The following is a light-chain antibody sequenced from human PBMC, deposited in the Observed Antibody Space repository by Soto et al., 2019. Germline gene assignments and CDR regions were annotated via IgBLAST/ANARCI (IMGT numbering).Light chain of an antibody. CDR3: LQHNSYPWT. V-gene: IGKV1-13*02. Sequence: AIQLTQSPSSLSASVGDRVTITCRASQGISSALAWYQQKPGKAPKLLIYDASSLESGVPSRFSGSGSGTDFTLTISSLQPGDFTTFYCLQHNSYPWTFGQGTKVDIK. CDR1: QGISSA. CDR2: DAS. J-gene: IGKJ1*01.